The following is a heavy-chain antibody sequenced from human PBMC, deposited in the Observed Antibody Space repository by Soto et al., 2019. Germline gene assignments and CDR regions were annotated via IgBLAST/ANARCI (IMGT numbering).Heavy chain of an antibody. CDR2: ISGSGGST. Sequence: EVQLLESGGGLVQPGGSLRLSCAASGFTFSSYAMSWVRQAPGKGLEWVSAISGSGGSTYYADSVKGRFTISRDNSKNTLYLQMNSLRAEDTAVYYCARGLDQLWLLDYYYYGIDVWGQGTTVTVSS. V-gene: IGHV3-23*01. CDR1: GFTFSSYA. D-gene: IGHD5-18*01. CDR3: ARGLDQLWLLDYYYYGIDV. J-gene: IGHJ6*02.